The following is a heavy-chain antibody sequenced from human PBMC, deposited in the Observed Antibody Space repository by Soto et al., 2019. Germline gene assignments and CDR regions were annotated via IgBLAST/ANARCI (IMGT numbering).Heavy chain of an antibody. D-gene: IGHD7-27*01. CDR1: GGTFNIYN. Sequence: QVQLVQSGAEVKKPGSSVKVSCKASGGTFNIYNINWVRQAPGQGLEWMGGILPIFGTTNYAQRFQGRLTIIADDSTSTAYMELSSLRSEDTAVSYCARDETGDSYYYYYDMDVWGQGTTVTVTS. V-gene: IGHV1-69*01. CDR3: ARDETGDSYYYYYDMDV. J-gene: IGHJ6*02. CDR2: ILPIFGTT.